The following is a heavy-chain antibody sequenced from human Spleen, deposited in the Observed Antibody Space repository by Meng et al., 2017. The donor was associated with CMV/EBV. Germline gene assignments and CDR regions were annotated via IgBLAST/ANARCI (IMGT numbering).Heavy chain of an antibody. V-gene: IGHV4-39*07. CDR3: ARGFGFRFDYVGHNYALDV. J-gene: IGHJ6*02. CDR1: GGSISSSSYY. D-gene: IGHD4-17*01. CDR2: IYYSGST. Sequence: SETLSLTCTVSGGSISSSSYYWGWIRQPPGKGLEWIGSIYYSGSTYYNPSLKSRVTISVDTSKNQFSLKLSSVTAADTAVYFCARGFGFRFDYVGHNYALDVWGQGTTVTVSS.